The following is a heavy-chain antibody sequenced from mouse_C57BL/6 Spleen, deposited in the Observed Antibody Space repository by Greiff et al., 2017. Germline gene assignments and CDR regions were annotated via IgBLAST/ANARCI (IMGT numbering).Heavy chain of an antibody. V-gene: IGHV5-16*01. CDR1: GFTFSDYY. CDR2: INSDGSST. Sequence: EVHLVESEGGLVQPGSSMTLSCTASGFTFSDYYMAWVRQVPEKGLEWVANINSDGSSTYYLDSLKSRFIISRDNAKNILYLQMSSLKSEDTATYYCARGALDYDFDYWGQGTTLTVSS. D-gene: IGHD2-4*01. CDR3: ARGALDYDFDY. J-gene: IGHJ2*01.